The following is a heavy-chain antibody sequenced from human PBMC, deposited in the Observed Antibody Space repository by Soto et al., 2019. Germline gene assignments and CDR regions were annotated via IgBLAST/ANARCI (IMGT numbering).Heavy chain of an antibody. CDR3: VRDVGGSGWFAT. Sequence: PSETLSLTCTVSGISIDNYYCSWIRQSAGKGLEWIGRIYSSGTTNYNPSLKSRVTMSVDMSKSQFSLNVRSVTAADTAVYYCVRDVGGSGWFATWGQGTLVTVSS. V-gene: IGHV4-4*07. CDR1: GISIDNYY. J-gene: IGHJ5*02. CDR2: IYSSGTT.